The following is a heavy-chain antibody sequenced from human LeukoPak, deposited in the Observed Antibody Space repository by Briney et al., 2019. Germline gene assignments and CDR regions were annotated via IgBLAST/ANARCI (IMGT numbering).Heavy chain of an antibody. V-gene: IGHV1-18*01. CDR1: GYTFTSYG. J-gene: IGHJ6*03. CDR3: ARGGLGTGSYYYYYYMDV. CDR2: ISAYNGNT. D-gene: IGHD3-10*01. Sequence: ASVKVSCKASGYTFTSYGISWVRQAPGQGLEWMGWISAYNGNTNYAQKLQGRVTMTTDTSTSTAYMELRSLRSDDTAVYYCARGGLGTGSYYYYYYMDVWGKGTTVTVSS.